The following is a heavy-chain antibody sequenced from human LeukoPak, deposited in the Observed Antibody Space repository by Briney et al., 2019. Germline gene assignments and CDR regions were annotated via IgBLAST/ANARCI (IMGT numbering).Heavy chain of an antibody. D-gene: IGHD3-16*01. CDR2: IYTSGST. CDR1: GGSISSGSYY. J-gene: IGHJ3*02. CDR3: ARAMPITFGQVAFDI. V-gene: IGHV4-61*02. Sequence: SETLSLTCTVSGGSISSGSYYWSWIRQPAGKGLEWIGRIYTSGSTNYNPSLKSRVTISVDTSKNQFSLKLSSVTAADTAVYYCARAMPITFGQVAFDIWGQGTMVTVSS.